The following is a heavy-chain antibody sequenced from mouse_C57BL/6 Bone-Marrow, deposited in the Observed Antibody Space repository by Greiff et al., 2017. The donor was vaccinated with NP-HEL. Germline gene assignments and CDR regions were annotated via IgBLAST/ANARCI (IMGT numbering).Heavy chain of an antibody. CDR3: ARDYGSSWDYYAMDY. Sequence: LQESGAELARPGASVKLSCKASGYTFTSYGISWVKQRTGQGLEWIGEIYPRSGNTYYNEKFKGKATLTADKSSSTAYMELRSLTSEDSAVYFCARDYGSSWDYYAMDYWGQGTSVTVSS. CDR2: IYPRSGNT. CDR1: GYTFTSYG. V-gene: IGHV1-81*01. D-gene: IGHD1-1*01. J-gene: IGHJ4*01.